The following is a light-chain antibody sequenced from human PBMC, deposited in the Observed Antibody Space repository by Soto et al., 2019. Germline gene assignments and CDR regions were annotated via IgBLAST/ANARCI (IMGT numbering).Light chain of an antibody. V-gene: IGLV2-14*01. CDR2: EVS. CDR3: NSYTSSSTPVV. J-gene: IGLJ2*01. Sequence: QSALTQPASVSGSPGQSITISCTGTSSDVGGYNYVSWYQQHPGKAPKLMIYEVSNRPSGVSNRFSGSKSGNTASLTISGLQAEDEAHYYCNSYTSSSTPVVFGGGTQLTVL. CDR1: SSDVGGYNY.